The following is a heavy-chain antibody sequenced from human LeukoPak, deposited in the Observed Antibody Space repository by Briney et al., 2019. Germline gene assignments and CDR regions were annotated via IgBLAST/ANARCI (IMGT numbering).Heavy chain of an antibody. J-gene: IGHJ5*02. D-gene: IGHD5-24*01. CDR3: ARDPSKDVYNHGWFDP. V-gene: IGHV3-11*04. CDR2: IGSSSSTT. Sequence: GGSLRLSCAASGFRFSDYYMSLIRQAPGKGLEWVSYIGSSSSTTYYADSVKGRFTISRDNTRKSLYLQMNSLRAEDTAVYYCARDPSKDVYNHGWFDPWGQGTLVTVSS. CDR1: GFRFSDYY.